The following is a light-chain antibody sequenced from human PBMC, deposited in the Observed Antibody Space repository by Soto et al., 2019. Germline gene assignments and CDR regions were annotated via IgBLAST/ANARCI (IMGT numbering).Light chain of an antibody. CDR3: AAWDDSLSGDV. CDR1: SSNIRSNY. Sequence: QAVVTQPPSASGTPGQRVTISCSGSSSNIRSNYVYWYHQLPGTAPKLLIYRNNQRPSGVPDRFSGSKSGTSASLAIGGLRSEDEADYFCAAWDDSLSGDVFGTGTKLTVL. V-gene: IGLV1-47*01. CDR2: RNN. J-gene: IGLJ1*01.